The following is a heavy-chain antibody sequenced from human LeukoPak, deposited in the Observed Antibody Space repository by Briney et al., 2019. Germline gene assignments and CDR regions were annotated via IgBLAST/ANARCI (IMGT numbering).Heavy chain of an antibody. D-gene: IGHD2-15*01. Sequence: PSETLSLTCTVYGGSFSGYYWSWIRQPPGKGLEWIAETNHSGRTNYNPSLKSRVTMSVDTSKNQFSLKLSSVTAADTAVYYCVRIDDYWGQGTLVTVSS. V-gene: IGHV4-34*01. CDR1: GGSFSGYY. J-gene: IGHJ4*02. CDR3: VRIDDY. CDR2: TNHSGRT.